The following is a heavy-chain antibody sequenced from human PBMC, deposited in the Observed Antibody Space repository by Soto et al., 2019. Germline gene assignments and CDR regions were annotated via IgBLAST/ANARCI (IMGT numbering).Heavy chain of an antibody. CDR3: ASDLVYVDYGGFDP. Sequence: QVQLQESGPGLVKPSETLSLTCTVSGGSCSSGSYHLSWIRQPPGKGLEWIVYIYSSGSTNYDPSLKSRGTISVDTSKNQCSLKLSSVTAADTAVDYCASDLVYVDYGGFDPCGHLTLVTLSS. CDR1: GGSCSSGSYH. D-gene: IGHD4-17*01. CDR2: IYSSGST. V-gene: IGHV4-61*01. J-gene: IGHJ5*02.